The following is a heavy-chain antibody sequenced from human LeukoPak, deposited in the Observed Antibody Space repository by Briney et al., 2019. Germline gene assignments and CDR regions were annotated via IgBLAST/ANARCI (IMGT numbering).Heavy chain of an antibody. D-gene: IGHD1-26*01. CDR3: AREGVGATTGAFDI. CDR1: GFTVSSNY. CDR2: IYSGGST. Sequence: GGSLRLSCAASGFTVSSNYMSWVRQAPGKGLEGVSVIYSGGSTYYADSVKGRFTISRDNSKNTLYLQMNSLRAEDTAVYYCAREGVGATTGAFDIWGQGTMVTVSS. J-gene: IGHJ3*02. V-gene: IGHV3-66*01.